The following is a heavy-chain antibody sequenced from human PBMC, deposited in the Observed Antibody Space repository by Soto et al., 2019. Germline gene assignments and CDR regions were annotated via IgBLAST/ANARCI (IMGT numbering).Heavy chain of an antibody. D-gene: IGHD6-13*01. J-gene: IGHJ6*02. V-gene: IGHV1-69*08. Sequence: QVQLVQSGAEVKKPGSSVKVSCKASGGTFSSYTISWVRQAPGQGLEWMGRIIPILGIANYAQKFQGRVTITADKSTSTGYMELISLRSDDTAVYYCAGERGIAAAGVYYYYGMDVWGQGTTVTFSS. CDR3: AGERGIAAAGVYYYYGMDV. CDR2: IIPILGIA. CDR1: GGTFSSYT.